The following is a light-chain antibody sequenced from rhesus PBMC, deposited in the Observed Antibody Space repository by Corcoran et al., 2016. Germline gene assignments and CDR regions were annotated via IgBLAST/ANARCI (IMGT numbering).Light chain of an antibody. Sequence: QSAPIQSPSVSGSRGQSVTISCTGASGDIGRYNFVSWYQQRLDAPPKLIIFNVNMRPSGVSGRFSGCKSGNRASLTISGLRAEDEPAYQCSSYEASDSFVFGTGTRVTVL. J-gene: IGLJ1*01. CDR1: SGDIGRYNF. V-gene: IGLV2-11*01. CDR3: SSYEASDSFV. CDR2: NVN.